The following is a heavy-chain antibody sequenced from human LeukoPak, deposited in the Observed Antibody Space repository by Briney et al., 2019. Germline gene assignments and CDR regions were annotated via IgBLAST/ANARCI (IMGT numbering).Heavy chain of an antibody. D-gene: IGHD4-23*01. J-gene: IGHJ5*02. V-gene: IGHV4-34*01. CDR1: GGSFSGYY. CDR3: ARTGPFYGGNRHIWFDP. Sequence: PSETPSLTCAVYGGSFSGYYWSWIRQPPGKGLEWIGEINHSGSTNYNPSLKSRVTISVDTSKNQFSLKLSSVTAADTAVYYCARTGPFYGGNRHIWFDPWGQGTLVTVSS. CDR2: INHSGST.